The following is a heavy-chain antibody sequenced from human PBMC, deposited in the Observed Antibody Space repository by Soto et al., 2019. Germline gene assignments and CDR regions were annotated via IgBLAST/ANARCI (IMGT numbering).Heavy chain of an antibody. CDR1: EFTFSNYA. V-gene: IGHV3-23*01. Sequence: PGGSLRLSCAASEFTFSNYAMSWVRQAPGKGLEWVSAISYGGGTTYYADSVKGRFTISRDNSKNTLYLQMNSLRAEDTAVYYCAKGRRWLQSGYYYYGMDVWGQGTTVTV. CDR3: AKGRRWLQSGYYYYGMDV. J-gene: IGHJ6*02. D-gene: IGHD5-12*01. CDR2: ISYGGGTT.